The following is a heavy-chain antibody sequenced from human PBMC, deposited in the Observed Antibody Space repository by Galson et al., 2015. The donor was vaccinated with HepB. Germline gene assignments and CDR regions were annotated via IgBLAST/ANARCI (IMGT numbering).Heavy chain of an antibody. D-gene: IGHD3-3*01. CDR2: ISYDGSNK. CDR1: GFTFSSYA. J-gene: IGHJ5*01. V-gene: IGHV3-30-3*01. Sequence: SLRLSCAASGFTFSSYAMHWVRQAPGKGLEWVAVISYDGSNKYYADSVKGRFTISRDNSKNTLYLQMNSLRAEDTAVYYCARDKGLWRLWFDYWGQGTLVTVSS. CDR3: ARDKGLWRLWFDY.